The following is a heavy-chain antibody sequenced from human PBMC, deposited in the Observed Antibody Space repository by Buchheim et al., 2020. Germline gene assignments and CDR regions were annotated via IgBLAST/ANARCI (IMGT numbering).Heavy chain of an antibody. CDR2: IDHDGSAT. J-gene: IGHJ4*02. D-gene: IGHD5-18*01. CDR1: GFTFSSHW. Sequence: EVQLVESGGGLVQPGGSLRLSCAASGFTFSSHWMHWVRQAPGKGLVWVGRIDHDGSATTHADSVKGRCTISRDNAKNTLFLQMNSLRVEDTAVYYCARGGGIGAMDYWGQG. V-gene: IGHV3-74*01. CDR3: ARGGGIGAMDY.